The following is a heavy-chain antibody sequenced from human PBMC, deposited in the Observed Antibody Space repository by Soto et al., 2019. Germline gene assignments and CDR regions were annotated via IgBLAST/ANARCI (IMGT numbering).Heavy chain of an antibody. J-gene: IGHJ4*02. Sequence: QVQLQESGPGVVKPSQTLSLTCTVSRGSIKSGDYYWSWIRQHPGKGLEWVGYIHHSGNTYYTPSLKVRSTISLDTSKNQLSLVLSSVTAADTGVYYCARGRSLWFGELAPDYWGQGTLVIVSS. V-gene: IGHV4-31*03. D-gene: IGHD3-10*01. CDR2: IHHSGNT. CDR3: ARGRSLWFGELAPDY. CDR1: RGSIKSGDYY.